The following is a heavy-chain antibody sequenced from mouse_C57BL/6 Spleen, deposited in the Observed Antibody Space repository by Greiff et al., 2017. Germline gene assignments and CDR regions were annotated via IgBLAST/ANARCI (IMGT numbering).Heavy chain of an antibody. V-gene: IGHV1-53*01. CDR3: ASPYYDYGGFAY. J-gene: IGHJ3*01. D-gene: IGHD2-4*01. CDR2: INPSNGGT. Sequence: QVQLKQPGTELVKPGASVKLSCKASGYTFTSYWMHWVKQRTGQGLEWIGNINPSNGGTNYNEKFKSKATLTVDKSSSTAYMQLSSLTSEDSAVYYCASPYYDYGGFAYWGQGTLVTVSA. CDR1: GYTFTSYW.